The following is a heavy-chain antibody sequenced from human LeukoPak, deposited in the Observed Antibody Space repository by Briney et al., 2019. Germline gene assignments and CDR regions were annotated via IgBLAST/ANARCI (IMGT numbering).Heavy chain of an antibody. D-gene: IGHD3-16*01. CDR2: IKQDGSDK. Sequence: PGGSLRLSCVASGFTFSSYWMSWVRQAPGKGLEWVANIKQDGSDKYYVDSVKGRFTISRDNSKNSLFLQMNSLRTEDTALYYCAKDLGYSLRLGVDYWGQGTLVTVSS. V-gene: IGHV3-7*03. J-gene: IGHJ4*02. CDR3: AKDLGYSLRLGVDY. CDR1: GFTFSSYW.